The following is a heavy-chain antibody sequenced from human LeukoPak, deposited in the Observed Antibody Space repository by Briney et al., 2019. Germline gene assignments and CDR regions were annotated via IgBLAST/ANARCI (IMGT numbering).Heavy chain of an antibody. Sequence: SETLSLTCTVSGGSISSRSYYWGWIRQPPGKGLEWIGSIYYSGSTYYNPSLKSRVTISVDTSKNQFSLKLSSVTAADTAVYYCARHPYSSSSNFDYWGQGTLVTVSS. CDR2: IYYSGST. J-gene: IGHJ4*02. CDR3: ARHPYSSSSNFDY. D-gene: IGHD6-13*01. V-gene: IGHV4-39*01. CDR1: GGSISSRSYY.